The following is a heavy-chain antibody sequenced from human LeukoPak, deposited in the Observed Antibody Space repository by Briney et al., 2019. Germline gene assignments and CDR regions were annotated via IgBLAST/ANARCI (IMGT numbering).Heavy chain of an antibody. CDR3: ARGTGSYMGPSLDFDY. CDR2: IYHSVFT. D-gene: IGHD1-26*01. CDR1: GDSISGHY. V-gene: IGHV4-59*11. Sequence: AETLSLTCTVSGDSISGHYWNWFRQSPGKGLVWIGYIYHSVFTSYDPSLKSRVTISVDTSKNQFSLNLNSVTAADTAVYYCARGTGSYMGPSLDFDYWGLGTLVAVSS. J-gene: IGHJ4*02.